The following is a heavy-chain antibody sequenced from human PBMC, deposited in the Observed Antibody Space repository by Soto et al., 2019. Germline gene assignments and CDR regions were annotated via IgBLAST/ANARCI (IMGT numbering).Heavy chain of an antibody. D-gene: IGHD1-1*01. V-gene: IGHV1-69*08. CDR2: IIPIRGNT. CDR1: GGTFSSYT. J-gene: IGHJ5*02. CDR3: AADMAPTDMYNWFDP. Sequence: SVKVSCKASGGTFSSYTISWVRQAPGQRLEWIGRIIPIRGNTNYAQKFQERLTMTRDKSTSTAYMELSSLRSEDTAVYYCAADMAPTDMYNWFDPWGQGTLVTVSS.